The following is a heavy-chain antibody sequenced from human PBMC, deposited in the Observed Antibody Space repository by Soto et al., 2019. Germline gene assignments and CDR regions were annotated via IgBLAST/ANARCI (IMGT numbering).Heavy chain of an antibody. J-gene: IGHJ6*02. Sequence: ASVKVSCKASGYTFTSYYMHWVRQAPGQGLEWMGIINPSGGSTSYAQKFQGRVTVTRDTSTSTVYMELSSLRSEDTAVYYCARDGPFTILWPPVRSMDVWGQGTTVTVSS. CDR2: INPSGGST. CDR1: GYTFTSYY. CDR3: ARDGPFTILWPPVRSMDV. D-gene: IGHD3-10*01. V-gene: IGHV1-46*01.